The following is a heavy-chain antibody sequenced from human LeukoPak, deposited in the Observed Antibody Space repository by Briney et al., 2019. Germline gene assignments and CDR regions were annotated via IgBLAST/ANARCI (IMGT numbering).Heavy chain of an antibody. Sequence: NTSETLSLTCTVSGGSISSSSYYWGWIRQPPGKGLEWIGYIYYSGSTKYNPSLKSRVTMSVDTSKNQFSLKLSSATAADTAVYYCARIVGGGIDYWGQGTLVTVSS. CDR3: ARIVGGGIDY. CDR2: IYYSGST. D-gene: IGHD1-26*01. V-gene: IGHV4-61*05. J-gene: IGHJ4*02. CDR1: GGSISSSSYY.